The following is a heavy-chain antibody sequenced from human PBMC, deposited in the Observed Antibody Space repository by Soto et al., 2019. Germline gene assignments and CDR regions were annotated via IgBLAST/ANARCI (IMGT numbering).Heavy chain of an antibody. D-gene: IGHD3-3*01. V-gene: IGHV1-18*04. CDR2: VSGYNGDT. CDR1: GYTFSNYG. Sequence: HVQLVQSGAEVKKPGASVNVSCKASGYTFSNYGITWGRQAPGQGLEWMGWVSGYNGDTNYAQRLQGRVTMTTDTSTSTAYMELRSLRSDDTAVYYCATGRITIFGVVGWFDPWGQGTLVTVSS. CDR3: ATGRITIFGVVGWFDP. J-gene: IGHJ5*02.